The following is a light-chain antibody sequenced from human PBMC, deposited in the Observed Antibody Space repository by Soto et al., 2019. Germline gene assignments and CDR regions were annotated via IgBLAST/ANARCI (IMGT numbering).Light chain of an antibody. V-gene: IGKV1-33*01. CDR2: DAS. J-gene: IGKJ5*01. CDR1: QTISSW. CDR3: QQYENLPT. Sequence: DIQMTQSPSTLSVSVGDRFTVTCRASQTISSWLAWYQQKPGRAPKLLIYDASNLEAGVPSRFRGSGSGTDFTFTISRLQPEDIATYYCQQYENLPTFGQGTRLEIK.